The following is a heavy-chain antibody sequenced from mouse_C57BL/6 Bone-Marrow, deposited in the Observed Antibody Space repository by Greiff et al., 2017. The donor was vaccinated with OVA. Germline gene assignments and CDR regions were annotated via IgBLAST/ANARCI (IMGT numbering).Heavy chain of an antibody. CDR1: GFNIKDAY. D-gene: IGHD1-2*01. J-gene: IGHJ3*01. CDR2: LDPENGDT. Sequence: VQLQQSGAELVRPGPSVNLSCTPSGFNIKDAYMPWVKQRPDQGLEWIGWLDPENGDTEYASKFQGKATITADTSSNTAYLQLSSLTSEDTAVYYSLTFFAYWGQGTLVTVSA. V-gene: IGHV14-4*01. CDR3: LTFFAY.